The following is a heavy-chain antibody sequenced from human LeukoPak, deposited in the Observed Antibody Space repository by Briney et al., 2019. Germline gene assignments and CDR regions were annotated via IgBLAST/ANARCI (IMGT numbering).Heavy chain of an antibody. CDR1: GFTFSSYA. J-gene: IGHJ4*02. CDR3: VKGGGYCSSSSCPPPYYFDY. D-gene: IGHD2-2*01. Sequence: PGGSLRLSCSASGFTFSSYAIHWVRQAPGKGLEYFSAIRSNGCSTYYADSVKGRFTISRDNSKNTLYLQMSSLRAEDTAVYYCVKGGGYCSSSSCPPPYYFDYWGQGTLVTVSS. CDR2: IRSNGCST. V-gene: IGHV3-64D*06.